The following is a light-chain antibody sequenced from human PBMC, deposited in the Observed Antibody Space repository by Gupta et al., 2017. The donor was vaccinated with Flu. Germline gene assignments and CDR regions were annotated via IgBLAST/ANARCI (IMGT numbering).Light chain of an antibody. Sequence: SITNSCTGTSSYVGGYNYFCCHQPPSANPHQLIIYEVSKRAAGVSTRFSGSKAGNTASLTISGLPAEDVADYYCSSYTSSSSWVFGGGTKLTVL. CDR3: SSYTSSSSWV. CDR1: SSYVGGYNY. J-gene: IGLJ3*02. CDR2: EVS. V-gene: IGLV2-14*01.